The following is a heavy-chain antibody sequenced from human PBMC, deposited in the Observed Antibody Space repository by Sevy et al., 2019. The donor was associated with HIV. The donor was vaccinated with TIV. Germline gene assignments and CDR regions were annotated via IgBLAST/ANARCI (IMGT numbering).Heavy chain of an antibody. CDR3: TRWKAAQSIFDY. CDR2: LKSDVYGGTV. CDR1: GFTFGDYC. D-gene: IGHD6-13*01. J-gene: IGHJ4*02. Sequence: GGSLRLSCTASGFTFGDYCMSWVRQAPGKGLEWVAFLKSDVYGGTVDHAASVRGRFVSSRDDSKTIAYLQMNDLKTEDTVVYYCTRWKAAQSIFDYWGQGALVTVSS. V-gene: IGHV3-49*04.